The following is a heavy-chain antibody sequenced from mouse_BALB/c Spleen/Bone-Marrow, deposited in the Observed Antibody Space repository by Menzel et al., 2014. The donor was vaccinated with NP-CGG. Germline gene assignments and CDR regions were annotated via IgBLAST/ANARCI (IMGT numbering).Heavy chain of an antibody. Sequence: EVQLHQSGPGLVKPSQSLSLTCSVTGYSITNGYYWNWIRQFPGNKLEWMAYITYDGSSDYNPSLKNRISITRDTSKNQFVLKLNSVTTEDTSTYYCAMGHYAMDYWGQGTSVTVSS. CDR1: GYSITNGYY. CDR3: AMGHYAMDY. V-gene: IGHV3-6*02. CDR2: ITYDGSS. J-gene: IGHJ4*01.